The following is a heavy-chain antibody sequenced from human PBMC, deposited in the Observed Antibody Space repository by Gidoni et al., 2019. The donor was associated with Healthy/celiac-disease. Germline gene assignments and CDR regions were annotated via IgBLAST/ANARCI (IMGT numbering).Heavy chain of an antibody. CDR2: IYHSGST. J-gene: IGHJ6*02. V-gene: IGHV4-4*02. CDR3: ARELHYYGSGSYYGGMDV. Sequence: QVQLQESGPGLVKPSGTLSLTCAVSGGSISSSNRWSWVRQPPGTGREWIGKIYHSGSTNNNPSLKSRVTISVDKSKNQFSRKLSSVTAADTAVYYCARELHYYGSGSYYGGMDVWGQGTTVTVSS. D-gene: IGHD3-10*01. CDR1: GGSISSSNR.